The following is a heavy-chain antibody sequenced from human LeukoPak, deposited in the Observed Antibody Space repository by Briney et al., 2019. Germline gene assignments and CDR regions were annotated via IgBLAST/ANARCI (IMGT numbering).Heavy chain of an antibody. CDR2: IYYSGST. J-gene: IGHJ4*02. CDR1: GGSISSSSYY. CDR3: ASRYYDFWSGYYRFDY. Sequence: SETLSLTCTVSGGSISSSSYYWGWIRQPPGKGLEWIGSIYYSGSTYYNPSLKSRVTISVDTSKNQFSLKLSSVTAADTAVYYCASRYYDFWSGYYRFDYWGQGTLVTVSS. D-gene: IGHD3-3*01. V-gene: IGHV4-39*07.